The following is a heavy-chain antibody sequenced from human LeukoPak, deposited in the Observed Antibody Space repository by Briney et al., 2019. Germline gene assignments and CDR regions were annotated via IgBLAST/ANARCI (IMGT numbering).Heavy chain of an antibody. V-gene: IGHV3-30-3*01. CDR2: ISYDGSNK. D-gene: IGHD2-8*01. J-gene: IGHJ5*02. Sequence: GGSLRLSCAASGFTFSSYAMHWVRQAPGKGLEWVAVISYDGSNKYYADSVKGRFTISRDNSKNTLYLQMNSLRAEDTAVYYCARAGIVLMVYAIPKNWFDPWGQGTLVTVSS. CDR1: GFTFSSYA. CDR3: ARAGIVLMVYAIPKNWFDP.